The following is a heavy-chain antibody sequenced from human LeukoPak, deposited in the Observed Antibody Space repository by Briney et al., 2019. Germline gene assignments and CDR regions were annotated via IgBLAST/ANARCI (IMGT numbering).Heavy chain of an antibody. CDR3: AREKGDDSSGYYYVWFDP. CDR1: GGTFSSYA. J-gene: IGHJ5*02. CDR2: LIPIFGTA. Sequence: GASVKVSCKASGGTFSSYAISWVRQAPGQGLEWMGGLIPIFGTANYAQKFQGRVTITADESTSTAYMELSSLRSEDTAVYYCAREKGDDSSGYYYVWFDPWGQGTLVTVSS. D-gene: IGHD3-22*01. V-gene: IGHV1-69*01.